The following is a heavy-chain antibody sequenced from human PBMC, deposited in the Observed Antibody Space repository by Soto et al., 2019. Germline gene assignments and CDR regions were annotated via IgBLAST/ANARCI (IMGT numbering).Heavy chain of an antibody. CDR2: INEDGSEE. CDR3: CHTWV. V-gene: IGHV3-7*01. J-gene: IGHJ4*02. CDR1: GFSISDYW. D-gene: IGHD1-26*01. Sequence: EVQMVESGGGLVQPGGSLRLSCAASGFSISDYWMSWVRQAPGKGLEWVGNINEDGSEENYVDSVKGRFTISRDNARNSLYLQKNSLRFEDTALYYCCHTWVGGQGTLVTVSS.